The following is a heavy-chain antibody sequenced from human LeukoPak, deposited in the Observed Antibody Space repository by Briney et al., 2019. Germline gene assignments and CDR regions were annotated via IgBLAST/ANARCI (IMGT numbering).Heavy chain of an antibody. D-gene: IGHD3-10*01. CDR3: ARRNYGGNSGRYWYFDL. J-gene: IGHJ2*01. CDR2: IYHSGST. CDR1: GGSMSSYY. V-gene: IGHV4-59*01. Sequence: PSETLSLTCSVSGGSMSSYYRSWVRQPPGKGLEWVGYIYHSGSTNYNPSLKNRVTISVDTSQNQFSLKLSSVTGANTAVYYCARRNYGGNSGRYWYFDLWGRGTLVTVSS.